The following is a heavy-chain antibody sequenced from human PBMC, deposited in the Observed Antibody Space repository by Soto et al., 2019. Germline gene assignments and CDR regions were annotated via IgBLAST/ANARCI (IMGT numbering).Heavy chain of an antibody. Sequence: QVQLVQSGAEMKKPGSSVKVSCQSSGGTFNTYAMNWARQAPGQGPEWMGDISPMFGAANYAPKFQGRVTITADESTGTSYMQLSSLTSDDTALYFCAREVQVHTPAFVYWGQGTLVTVSS. V-gene: IGHV1-69*19. D-gene: IGHD3-10*01. CDR2: ISPMFGAA. CDR1: GGTFNTYA. CDR3: AREVQVHTPAFVY. J-gene: IGHJ4*02.